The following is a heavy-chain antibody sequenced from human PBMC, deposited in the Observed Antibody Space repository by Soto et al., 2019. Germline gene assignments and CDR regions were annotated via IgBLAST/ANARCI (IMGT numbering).Heavy chain of an antibody. V-gene: IGHV3-13*01. J-gene: IGHJ2*01. CDR1: GFTFSSYG. Sequence: PGGSLRLSCAASGFTFSSYGMPWVRQVVGKDLEWVSCSGTIDDTYYTDSVKGRFTVSRESAKISLYLQMNSLRAGDTGVYYCTRSPPAASISAWYFDLWGPGTLVTVSS. CDR3: TRSPPAASISAWYFDL. CDR2: SGTIDDT. D-gene: IGHD2-2*01.